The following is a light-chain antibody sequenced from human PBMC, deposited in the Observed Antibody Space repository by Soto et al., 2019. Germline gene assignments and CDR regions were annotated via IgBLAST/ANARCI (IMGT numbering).Light chain of an antibody. J-gene: IGKJ1*01. Sequence: EIVVTQSPATLSVSPGERATLSCRASQSVSSNLAWYQQKPGQAPRLLIYGGSTRATGVPARFSGSGSGTEFTLTISSLQSEDFAVYYCQQYSDRVRAFGQGTKVEIK. CDR1: QSVSSN. CDR2: GGS. CDR3: QQYSDRVRA. V-gene: IGKV3-15*01.